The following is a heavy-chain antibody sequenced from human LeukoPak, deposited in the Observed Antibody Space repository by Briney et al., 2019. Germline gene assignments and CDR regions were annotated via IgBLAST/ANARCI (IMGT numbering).Heavy chain of an antibody. CDR1: GYTFTGYY. D-gene: IGHD3-10*01. V-gene: IGHV1-2*04. CDR3: ARGSRQPYYYGSGSYYCDY. Sequence: ASVKVSCKASGYTFTGYYMHWVRLAPGQGLEWMGWINPNSGGTNYAQKFQGWVTMTRDTSISTAYMELSRLRSDDTAVYYCARGSRQPYYYGSGSYYCDYWGQATLVTVSS. CDR2: INPNSGGT. J-gene: IGHJ4*02.